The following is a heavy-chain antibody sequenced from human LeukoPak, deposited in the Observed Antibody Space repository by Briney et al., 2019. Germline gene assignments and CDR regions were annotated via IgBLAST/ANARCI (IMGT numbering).Heavy chain of an antibody. CDR1: GFTFNSYS. CDR2: ISSSSSYI. CDR3: ARVLSSGSGSYYLGGNYYYYGMDV. J-gene: IGHJ6*02. V-gene: IGHV3-21*01. Sequence: PGGSLRLSCAASGFTFNSYSMNWVRQAPGKGLEWVSSISSSSSYIYYADSVKGRFTISRDNAKNSLYLQMNSLRAEDTAVYYCARVLSSGSGSYYLGGNYYYYGMDVWGQGTTVTVSS. D-gene: IGHD3-10*01.